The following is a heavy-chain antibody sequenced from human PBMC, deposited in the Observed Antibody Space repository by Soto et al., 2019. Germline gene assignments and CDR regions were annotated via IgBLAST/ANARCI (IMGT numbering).Heavy chain of an antibody. J-gene: IGHJ6*02. V-gene: IGHV3-30*18. D-gene: IGHD3-22*01. CDR2: ISYDGINK. Sequence: GGSLRLSCAASGFTFSNYAMHWVRQAPGKGLEWVAVISYDGINKYSADSVKGRFTISRDNSKNTLYLQMNSLRAEDTAVYYCAKESGYYSSYYYGMDVWGQGTTVTVSS. CDR1: GFTFSNYA. CDR3: AKESGYYSSYYYGMDV.